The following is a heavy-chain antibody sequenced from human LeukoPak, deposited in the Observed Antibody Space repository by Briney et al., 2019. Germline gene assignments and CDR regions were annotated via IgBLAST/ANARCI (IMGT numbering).Heavy chain of an antibody. J-gene: IGHJ3*02. Sequence: PGGSLRLSCAASGFTFSSYWMHWVRQGPGKGLVWVSRIYSDGSRTTYADSVKGRFTISRDNAKNSLYLQMNSLRAEDTAVYCCARGHVTVSAHDDAFDIWGQGTMVTVSS. V-gene: IGHV3-74*01. CDR2: IYSDGSRT. CDR1: GFTFSSYW. D-gene: IGHD5/OR15-5a*01. CDR3: ARGHVTVSAHDDAFDI.